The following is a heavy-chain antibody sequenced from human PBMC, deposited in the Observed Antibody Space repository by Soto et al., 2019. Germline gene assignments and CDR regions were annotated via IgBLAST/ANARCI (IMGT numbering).Heavy chain of an antibody. CDR2: ISYDGSNK. CDR3: ARGTSSGWYYFDY. J-gene: IGHJ4*02. V-gene: IGHV3-30-3*01. Sequence: QVQLVESGGGVVQPGRSLRLSCAASGFTFSNYAIHWVRQAPGKGLEWVAAISYDGSNKYYADSVKGRFTISRDNSKSTLYLQVHSLRADDTAVYYCARGTSSGWYYFDYWGQGTLVTVSS. CDR1: GFTFSNYA. D-gene: IGHD6-19*01.